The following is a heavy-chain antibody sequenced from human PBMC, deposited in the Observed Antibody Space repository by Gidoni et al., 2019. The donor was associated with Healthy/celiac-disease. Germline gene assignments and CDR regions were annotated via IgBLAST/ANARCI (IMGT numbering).Heavy chain of an antibody. CDR2: LYYSGST. Sequence: QVQLQESGPGLVQPSETLSLTCTVSGCSISSYYWSWIRQPPGKGLEWIGYLYYSGSTNYNPSLKSRVTISVDTSKNQFSLKLSSVTAADTAVYYCARHSGDFWSGYYPDYWGQGTLVTVSS. J-gene: IGHJ4*02. CDR3: ARHSGDFWSGYYPDY. V-gene: IGHV4-59*08. CDR1: GCSISSYY. D-gene: IGHD3-3*01.